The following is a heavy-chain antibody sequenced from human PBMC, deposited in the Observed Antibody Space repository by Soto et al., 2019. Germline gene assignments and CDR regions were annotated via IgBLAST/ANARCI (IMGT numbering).Heavy chain of an antibody. CDR2: IYYSVST. Sequence: QVQLQESGPGLVKPSETLSLTCTVSGASISSYHWSWIRLAPGKGLEWIGYIYYSVSTNYNPSLTTRVTMSMDTSKNQFALKLRYVTAADTAVSYCARWREGPYSWGQGILVTVSS. CDR3: ARWREGPYS. CDR1: GASISSYH. V-gene: IGHV4-59*01. J-gene: IGHJ4*02.